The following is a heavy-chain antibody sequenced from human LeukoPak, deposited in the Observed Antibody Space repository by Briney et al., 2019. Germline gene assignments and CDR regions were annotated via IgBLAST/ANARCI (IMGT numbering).Heavy chain of an antibody. Sequence: GGCLRLSCAASGFTFSIYVMTWVRQAPGKGLEWVSTVSGSGGTTYHADSVKGRFTVSRDNSRNTLYLQMNSLRVEDTAVYFCAKTTGYSDYSPFHHWGQGTLVTVSS. J-gene: IGHJ1*01. CDR3: AKTTGYSDYSPFHH. CDR2: VSGSGGTT. D-gene: IGHD4-11*01. V-gene: IGHV3-23*01. CDR1: GFTFSIYV.